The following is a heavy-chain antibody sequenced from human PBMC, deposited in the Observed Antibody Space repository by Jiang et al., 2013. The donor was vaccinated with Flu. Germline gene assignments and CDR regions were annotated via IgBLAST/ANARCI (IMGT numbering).Heavy chain of an antibody. V-gene: IGHV6-1*01. Sequence: QTLSLTCAISGDSVSSNSAAWNWIRQSPSRGLEWLGRTYYRSKWYNDYVVSVKSRIAINPDTSKNQFSLQLNSVTPEDTAMYYCAREYYYDGTGYSRVDYWGQGTLVTVSS. CDR3: AREYYYDGTGYSRVDY. J-gene: IGHJ4*02. CDR2: TYYRSKWYN. D-gene: IGHD3-22*01. CDR1: GDSVSSNSAA.